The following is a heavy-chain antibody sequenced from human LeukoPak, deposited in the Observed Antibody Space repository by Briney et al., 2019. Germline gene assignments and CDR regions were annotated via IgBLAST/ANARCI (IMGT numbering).Heavy chain of an antibody. CDR2: IRYDGTKK. J-gene: IGHJ4*02. Sequence: GGSLRLSCVAAELTFSEYGMHWVRQAPGKGLEWVAFIRYDGTKKYYADSVKGRFTISRDDSKNTVYLQIYSLRPEDTAVYYCAKASGRSAYGLDYWGQGTLVTVFS. CDR3: AKASGRSAYGLDY. D-gene: IGHD3-16*01. V-gene: IGHV3-30*02. CDR1: ELTFSEYG.